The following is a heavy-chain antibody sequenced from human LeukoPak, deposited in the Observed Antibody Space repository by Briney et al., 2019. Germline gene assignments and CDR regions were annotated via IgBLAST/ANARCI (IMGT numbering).Heavy chain of an antibody. CDR2: ISSSGSTI. V-gene: IGHV3-48*04. CDR3: ARRDYYDSSGYDY. J-gene: IGHJ4*02. Sequence: GGSLRLSCAASGFTFSSYSMNWVRQAPGKGLEWVSYISSSGSTIYYADSVKGRFTISRDNAKNSLYLQMNSLRAEDTAVYYCARRDYYDSSGYDYWGQGTLVTVSS. D-gene: IGHD3-22*01. CDR1: GFTFSSYS.